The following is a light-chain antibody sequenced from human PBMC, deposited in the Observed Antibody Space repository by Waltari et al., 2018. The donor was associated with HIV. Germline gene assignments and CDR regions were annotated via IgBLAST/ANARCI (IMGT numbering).Light chain of an antibody. V-gene: IGLV1-44*01. CDR1: SSNIGTNT. Sequence: QSVLTQPPSASGAPGQRVTISCSGSSSNIGTNTVNWYQQFPGLAPKVVIYSNDQRPSGGPDRFSGSKSGTSASLAISGLQAEDEADYFCAGWDDRLENWVFGGGAKLTGL. CDR2: SND. J-gene: IGLJ3*02. CDR3: AGWDDRLENWV.